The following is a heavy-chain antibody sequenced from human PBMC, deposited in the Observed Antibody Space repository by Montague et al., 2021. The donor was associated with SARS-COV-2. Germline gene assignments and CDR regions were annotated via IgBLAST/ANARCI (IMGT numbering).Heavy chain of an antibody. D-gene: IGHD3-10*01. Sequence: SETLSLTCAVYGGSFSGYYWSWIRRPPGKGLEWIGGINHSGSTNYNPSLKSRVTISVDTSKNQFSLKLSSVTAADTAVYYCARGRRILLWFGELLSGGDYYGMDVWGQGTTVTVSS. CDR2: INHSGST. CDR1: GGSFSGYY. J-gene: IGHJ6*02. V-gene: IGHV4-34*01. CDR3: ARGRRILLWFGELLSGGDYYGMDV.